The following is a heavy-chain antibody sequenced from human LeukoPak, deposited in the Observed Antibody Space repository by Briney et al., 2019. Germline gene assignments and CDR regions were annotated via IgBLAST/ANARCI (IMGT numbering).Heavy chain of an antibody. CDR1: GYTFTGYY. V-gene: IGHV1-8*03. CDR2: INPNSGNT. CDR3: ARVAIFAWELPLLDY. J-gene: IGHJ4*02. Sequence: GASVKVSCKASGYTFTGYYMHWVRQAPGQGLEWMGWINPNSGNTGYAQKFQGRVTITRNTSISTAYMELSSLRSEDTAVYYCARVAIFAWELPLLDYWGQGTLVTVSS. D-gene: IGHD1-26*01.